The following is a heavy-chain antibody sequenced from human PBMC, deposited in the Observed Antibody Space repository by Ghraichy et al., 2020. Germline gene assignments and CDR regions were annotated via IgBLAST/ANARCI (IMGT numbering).Heavy chain of an antibody. V-gene: IGHV3-23*01. CDR1: GFTFSSYA. D-gene: IGHD3-10*01. J-gene: IGHJ4*02. Sequence: GGSLRLSCAASGFTFSSYAMSWVRQAPGKGLEWVSAISGSGGSTYYADSVKGRFTISRDNSKNTLYLQMNSLRAEDTAVYYCAKVKGVLWFRENVDYWGQGTLVTVSS. CDR3: AKVKGVLWFRENVDY. CDR2: ISGSGGST.